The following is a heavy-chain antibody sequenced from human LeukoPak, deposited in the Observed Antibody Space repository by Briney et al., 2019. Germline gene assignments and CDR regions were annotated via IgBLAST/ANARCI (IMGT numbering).Heavy chain of an antibody. V-gene: IGHV3-11*01. Sequence: GGSLRLSCAASGFSFSDSYMSWIRQAPGQGLEWLSYIKSSDTSTFYADSVKGRFTVSRDNAKNSLYLQMYSLRAEDTAVYYCARRGNMSSHAFDIWGQGTVVTVSS. CDR2: IKSSDTST. CDR1: GFSFSDSY. CDR3: ARRGNMSSHAFDI. D-gene: IGHD2/OR15-2a*01. J-gene: IGHJ3*02.